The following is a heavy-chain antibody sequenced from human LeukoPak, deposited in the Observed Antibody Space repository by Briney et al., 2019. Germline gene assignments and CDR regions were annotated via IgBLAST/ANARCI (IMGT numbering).Heavy chain of an antibody. V-gene: IGHV3-7*01. CDR2: IKQDGSEK. D-gene: IGHD1-26*01. Sequence: GGSLRLSCVASGFTFSSRDWMTWVRQAPGKGLEWVANIKQDGSEKNYVDSVKGRFTISRDNAKNSVDLQMNSLRVEDTAVYYCARDNSVGDTAWWFDPWGQGTLVTVSS. CDR1: GFTFSSRDW. CDR3: ARDNSVGDTAWWFDP. J-gene: IGHJ5*02.